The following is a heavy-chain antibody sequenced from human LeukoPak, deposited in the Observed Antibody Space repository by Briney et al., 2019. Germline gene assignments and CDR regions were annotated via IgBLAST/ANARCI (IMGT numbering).Heavy chain of an antibody. CDR3: ARHYDSRGYYYDNWFDP. CDR2: INPNSGGT. J-gene: IGHJ5*02. V-gene: IGHV1-2*06. CDR1: GYTFTGYY. Sequence: ASVKVSCKASGYTFTGYYMHWVRQAPGQGLEWMGRINPNSGGTNYAQKFQGRVTMTRDTSISTAYMELSRLRSDDTAVYYCARHYDSRGYYYDNWFDPWGQGTLVTVSS. D-gene: IGHD3-22*01.